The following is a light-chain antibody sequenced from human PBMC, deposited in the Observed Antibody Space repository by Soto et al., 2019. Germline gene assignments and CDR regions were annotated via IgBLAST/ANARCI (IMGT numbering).Light chain of an antibody. CDR3: QQSYRTPIT. Sequence: DIQMTQSPSSLSASVGDRVTIACRASQSISNYLNWYQQKSGKGPILLIYAASSLQIGVPSRFSGSGSGTDYNLTISSLQPEDFATYYCQQSYRTPITFGHGTRLEIK. V-gene: IGKV1-39*01. J-gene: IGKJ5*01. CDR2: AAS. CDR1: QSISNY.